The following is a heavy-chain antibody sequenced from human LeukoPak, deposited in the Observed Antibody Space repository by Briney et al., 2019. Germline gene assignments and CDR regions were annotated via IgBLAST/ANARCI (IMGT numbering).Heavy chain of an antibody. CDR3: AKGGPNWNYVLAYYFDY. J-gene: IGHJ4*02. CDR1: GFTFSSYA. CDR2: ISGSGGST. V-gene: IGHV3-23*01. D-gene: IGHD1-7*01. Sequence: PGGSLRLSCAASGFTFSSYAMSWVRQAPGKGLEWVSAISGSGGSTYYADSVKGRFTISRDNSKNTLYLQMNSLRAEDTAVYYCAKGGPNWNYVLAYYFDYWGQGTLVTVSS.